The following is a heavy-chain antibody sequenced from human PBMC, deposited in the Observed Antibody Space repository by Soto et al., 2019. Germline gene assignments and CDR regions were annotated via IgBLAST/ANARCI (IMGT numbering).Heavy chain of an antibody. V-gene: IGHV1-18*01. Sequence: QVQLVQSGAEVKKPGASVKVSCKASGYTFTTYGISWVRQAPGQGLEWMGWISAYNGNTNYAQKVQGRVTMTIDTSTSTAYMELRSLRSDDTAVYYCARDYSSSWYRWFNPWGQGTLVTVSS. CDR3: ARDYSSSWYRWFNP. J-gene: IGHJ5*02. D-gene: IGHD6-13*01. CDR2: ISAYNGNT. CDR1: GYTFTTYG.